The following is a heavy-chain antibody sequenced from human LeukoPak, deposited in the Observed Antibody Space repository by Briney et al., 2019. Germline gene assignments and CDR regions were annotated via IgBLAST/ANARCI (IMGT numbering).Heavy chain of an antibody. CDR1: GFTFSNAW. CDR3: TTSYSSGWKSPFDF. V-gene: IGHV3-15*01. Sequence: GGSLRLSCAASGFTFSNAWMSWVRQAPGKGLEWVGRIKTKTDGGTPDYDAPVKGRFTISRDDSKNTLYLQMNSLKTEATAVYYCTTSYSSGWKSPFDFWGQGTLVTTS. D-gene: IGHD6-19*01. CDR2: IKTKTDGGTP. J-gene: IGHJ4*02.